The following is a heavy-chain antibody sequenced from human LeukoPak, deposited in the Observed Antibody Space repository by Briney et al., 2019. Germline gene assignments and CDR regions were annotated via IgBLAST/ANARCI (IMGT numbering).Heavy chain of an antibody. D-gene: IGHD3-22*01. CDR2: IYGPSTT. CDR1: GFTVNSNF. CDR3: VRDSYHYDTSNKLKY. Sequence: PGGSLRLSCAASGFTVNSNFMTWVRQAPGKGLEWVSVIYGPSTTYYADSVKGRFNISRDNAKSSLFLQMDGLRVEDTAVYYCVRDSYHYDTSNKLKYWGQGTLVTVSS. J-gene: IGHJ4*02. V-gene: IGHV3-53*01.